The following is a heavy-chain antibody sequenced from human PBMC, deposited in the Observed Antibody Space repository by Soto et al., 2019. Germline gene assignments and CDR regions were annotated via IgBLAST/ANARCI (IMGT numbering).Heavy chain of an antibody. CDR3: ARLYTTQYYYYYYYMDV. Sequence: QVQLQQWGAGLLKPSETLSLTCAVYGGSFSGYYWSWIRQPPGKGLEWIGEINHSGSTNYNPSLKSRVTISVDTSKNQFSLKRSSVTAADTAVYYCARLYTTQYYYYYYYMDVWGKGTTVTVSS. CDR2: INHSGST. CDR1: GGSFSGYY. V-gene: IGHV4-34*01. D-gene: IGHD1-26*01. J-gene: IGHJ6*03.